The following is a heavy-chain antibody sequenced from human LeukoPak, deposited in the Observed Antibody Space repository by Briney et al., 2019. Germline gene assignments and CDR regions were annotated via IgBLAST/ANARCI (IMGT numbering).Heavy chain of an antibody. J-gene: IGHJ3*02. D-gene: IGHD1-26*01. CDR3: VKGRVVGAPANDAFHI. V-gene: IGHV3-9*01. CDR1: GFTFDEYA. CDR2: ISWNSGNI. Sequence: PGGSLRLSCTASGFTFDEYAMHWVRQAPGKGLEWVSGISWNSGNIGYRDSVKGRFTISRDNAKNSLYLHMKSLRAEDTAFYYCVKGRVVGAPANDAFHIWGQGTMVIVSS.